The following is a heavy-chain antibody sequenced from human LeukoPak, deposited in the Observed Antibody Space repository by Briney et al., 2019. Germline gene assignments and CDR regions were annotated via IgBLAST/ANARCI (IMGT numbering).Heavy chain of an antibody. CDR3: AKVRVERWLQFAFDI. CDR1: GFTFSSYA. V-gene: IGHV3-23*01. Sequence: PGGSLRLSCAASGFTFSSYAMSWVRQAPGEGLEWVSAISGSGGSTYYADSVKGRFTISRDNSKNTLYLQMNSLRAEDTAVYYCAKVRVERWLQFAFDIWGQGTMVTVSS. CDR2: ISGSGGST. J-gene: IGHJ3*02. D-gene: IGHD5-24*01.